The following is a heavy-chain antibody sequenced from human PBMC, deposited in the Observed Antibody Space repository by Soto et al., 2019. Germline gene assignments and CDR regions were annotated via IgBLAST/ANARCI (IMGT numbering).Heavy chain of an antibody. V-gene: IGHV1-3*01. CDR1: GYTFTNYA. CDR2: INAGNGNT. CDR3: ARDAGDSSGLA. Sequence: ASVKVSCKASGYTFTNYATHWVRQAPGQRLEWMGWINAGNGNTKYSQKFQGRVTITRDTSASTAYMELSGLRSEDTAVYYCARDAGDSSGLAWGQGTLVTVSS. D-gene: IGHD3-22*01. J-gene: IGHJ5*02.